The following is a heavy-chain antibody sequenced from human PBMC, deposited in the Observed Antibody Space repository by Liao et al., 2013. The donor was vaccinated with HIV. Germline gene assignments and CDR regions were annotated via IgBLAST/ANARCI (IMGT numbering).Heavy chain of an antibody. J-gene: IGHJ3*02. Sequence: QVQLQESGPGLVKPSETLSLTCTVSGGSISSYYWSWIRQPPGKGLEWIGEINHSGSTNYSPSLKSRVTMSVDTSDNHFSLTLRSATAADTAVYYCARAGGRYAGFDIWGQGTMVTVSS. CDR2: INHSGST. V-gene: IGHV4-59*12. D-gene: IGHD3-16*01. CDR3: ARAGGRYAGFDI. CDR1: GGSISSYY.